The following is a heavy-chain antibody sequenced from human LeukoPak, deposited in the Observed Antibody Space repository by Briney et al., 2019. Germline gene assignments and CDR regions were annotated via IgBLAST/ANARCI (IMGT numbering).Heavy chain of an antibody. CDR1: GYTFTSYD. CDR3: ARTGSDCSSTSCYAGSTVGYY. CDR2: MNPNSGNT. V-gene: IGHV1-8*01. J-gene: IGHJ4*02. D-gene: IGHD2-2*01. Sequence: ASVKVSCKASGYTFTSYDINWVRQATGQGLEWMGWMNPNSGNTGYAQKFQGRVTMTRNTSISTAYMELSSLRSEDTAAYYCARTGSDCSSTSCYAGSTVGYYWGQGTLATVSS.